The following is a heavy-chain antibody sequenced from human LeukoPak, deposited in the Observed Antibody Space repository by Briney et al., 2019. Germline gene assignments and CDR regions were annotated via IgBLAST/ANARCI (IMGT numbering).Heavy chain of an antibody. CDR2: ISGSGGST. V-gene: IGHV3-23*01. D-gene: IGHD3-16*02. CDR3: AKDRKITFGGVIDPAYDY. CDR1: GFTFSSYA. J-gene: IGHJ4*02. Sequence: PGGSLRLSCAASGFTFSSYAMSWVRQAPGKGLEWVSAISGSGGSTYYADSVKGRFTISRDNSKNTLYLQMNSLRAEDTAVYYCAKDRKITFGGVIDPAYDYWGQGTLVTVSS.